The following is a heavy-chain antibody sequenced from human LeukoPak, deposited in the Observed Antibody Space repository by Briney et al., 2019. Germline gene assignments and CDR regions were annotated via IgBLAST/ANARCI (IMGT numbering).Heavy chain of an antibody. CDR2: IIPIFGTA. D-gene: IGHD1-26*01. J-gene: IGHJ4*02. V-gene: IGHV1-69*05. Sequence: ASVKVSCKASGGTFGSYAISWVRQAPGQGLEWMGGIIPIFGTANYAQKFQGRVTITTDESTSTAYMELSSLRSEDTAVYYCARERSRGSYYIGVYFDYWGQGTLVTVSS. CDR1: GGTFGSYA. CDR3: ARERSRGSYYIGVYFDY.